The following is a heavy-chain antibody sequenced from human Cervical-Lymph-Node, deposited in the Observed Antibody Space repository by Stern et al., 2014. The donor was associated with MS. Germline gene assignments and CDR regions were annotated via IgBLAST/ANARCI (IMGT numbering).Heavy chain of an antibody. D-gene: IGHD3-22*01. CDR3: ARDRTYYSFDY. Sequence: QVQLQESGPGLVKPSQTLSLTCTVSGGSITSGDSYWTWIRQPPGKGLEWIGDIYSSGNTYYNPSLKSRLIISVDTSKNQFSLKLISVTAADTAVYYCARDRTYYSFDYWGQGTLVTVSS. CDR1: GGSITSGDSY. CDR2: IYSSGNT. J-gene: IGHJ4*02. V-gene: IGHV4-30-4*01.